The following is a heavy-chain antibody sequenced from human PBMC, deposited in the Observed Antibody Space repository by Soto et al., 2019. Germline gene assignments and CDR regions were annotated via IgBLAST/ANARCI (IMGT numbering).Heavy chain of an antibody. CDR3: TRQYSSTYDY. J-gene: IGHJ4*02. Sequence: PGESLKISCTSSGYTFTSYWISWVRQMPGKGLEWMGRIDPSDSYTNYSPSFQGHVTISADKSISTAFLQWSSLKASDTAMYYCTRQYSSTYDYWGQGTLVTVSS. CDR2: IDPSDSYT. D-gene: IGHD4-4*01. V-gene: IGHV5-10-1*01. CDR1: GYTFTSYW.